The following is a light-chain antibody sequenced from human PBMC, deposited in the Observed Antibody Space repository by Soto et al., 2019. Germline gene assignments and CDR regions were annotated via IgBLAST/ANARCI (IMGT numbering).Light chain of an antibody. Sequence: EVVLTQSPATLSLSLGEVATLSCRASQSVDRDLAWYRQRPGQPPSLLIHGASTRATGVPARFSGSGSGTDFTLTISRLEPEDFAVYYCQQYGSSGTFGQGTKVDIK. J-gene: IGKJ1*01. CDR2: GAS. CDR1: QSVDRD. V-gene: IGKV3-20*01. CDR3: QQYGSSGT.